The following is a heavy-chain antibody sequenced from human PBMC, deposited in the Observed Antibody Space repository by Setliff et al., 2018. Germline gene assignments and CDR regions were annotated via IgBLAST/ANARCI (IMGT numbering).Heavy chain of an antibody. CDR1: GDSISDDYW. CDR2: INQSGTT. J-gene: IGHJ4*02. Sequence: LSLTCAVSGDSISDDYWWSWVRQSPGRELEWIGEINQSGTTNYNPPLKSRATISVDNSKNQFSLNLNSVTVADTAVHFCARGARTGHLDSWGQGTLVTVSS. D-gene: IGHD1-1*01. V-gene: IGHV4-4*01. CDR3: ARGARTGHLDS.